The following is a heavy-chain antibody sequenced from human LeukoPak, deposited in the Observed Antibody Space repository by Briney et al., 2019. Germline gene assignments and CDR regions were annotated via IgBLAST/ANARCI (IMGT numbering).Heavy chain of an antibody. CDR2: IKSDGSST. CDR1: GFTFSSYW. Sequence: GGSLRLSCAASGFTFSSYWMHWVRQAPGKGLVWVSHIKSDGSSTSYADTVKGRFTISRDNAKNTLYLQMNSLRAEDTAVYYCARDRGYTQDYWGQGTLVTVSS. CDR3: ARDRGYTQDY. D-gene: IGHD5-12*01. J-gene: IGHJ4*02. V-gene: IGHV3-74*01.